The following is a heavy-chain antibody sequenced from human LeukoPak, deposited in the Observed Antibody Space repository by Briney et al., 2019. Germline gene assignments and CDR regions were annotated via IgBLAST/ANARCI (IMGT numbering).Heavy chain of an antibody. CDR1: GFTFSSYA. CDR2: ISGSGGIT. D-gene: IGHD3-22*01. J-gene: IGHJ4*02. CDR3: AKGHYYDSSGFDY. Sequence: GRSLRLSCAASGFTFSSYAMSWVRQAPGKGLEWVSAISGSGGITYYADSVKGRFTISRDNSKNTLYLQMNSLRAEDTAVYYCAKGHYYDSSGFDYWGQGTLVTVSS. V-gene: IGHV3-23*01.